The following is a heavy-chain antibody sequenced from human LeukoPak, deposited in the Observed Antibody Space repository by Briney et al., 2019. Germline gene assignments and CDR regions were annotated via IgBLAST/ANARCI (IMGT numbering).Heavy chain of an antibody. V-gene: IGHV1-18*01. Sequence: ASVKVSCKASGYIFTSYGISWVRQAPGQGLEWMGWISVYNGNTNYPQRLQGRVTMTTDTSTTTAYMELRSLRSDDTAVYYCARVSGCSGGSCYSFGYWGQGTLVTVSS. D-gene: IGHD2-15*01. CDR2: ISVYNGNT. CDR1: GYIFTSYG. CDR3: ARVSGCSGGSCYSFGY. J-gene: IGHJ4*02.